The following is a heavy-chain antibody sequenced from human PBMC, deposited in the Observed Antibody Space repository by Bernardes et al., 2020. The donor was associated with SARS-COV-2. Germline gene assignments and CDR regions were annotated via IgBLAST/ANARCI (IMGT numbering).Heavy chain of an antibody. CDR1: GFTFSNAW. CDR3: TTDNADIVATIRDYYYYGMDV. CDR2: IKSKTDGGTT. D-gene: IGHD5-12*01. J-gene: IGHJ6*02. V-gene: IGHV3-15*01. Sequence: GGSLRLSCAASGFTFSNAWMSWVRQAPGKGLEWVGRIKSKTDGGTTDYAAPVKGRFTISRDDSKNTLYLQMNSLKTEDTAVYYCTTDNADIVATIRDYYYYGMDVWGQGTTVTVSS.